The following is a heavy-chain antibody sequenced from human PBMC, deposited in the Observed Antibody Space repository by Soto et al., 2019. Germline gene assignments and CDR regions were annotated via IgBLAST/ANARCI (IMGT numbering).Heavy chain of an antibody. CDR3: ARVSGRGDSYYDFWIGYYRPTPWRRISDNYYYYYYMDV. CDR2: ISSSSSYI. V-gene: IGHV3-21*01. J-gene: IGHJ6*03. D-gene: IGHD3-3*01. CDR1: GFTFSSYS. Sequence: EVQLVESGGGLVKPGGSLRLSCAASGFTFSSYSMNWVRQAPGKGLEWVSSISSSSSYIYYADSVKGRFTISRDNAKNPLYLQMNSLRAEDTAVYYCARVSGRGDSYYDFWIGYYRPTPWRRISDNYYYYYYMDVWGKGTTVTVSS.